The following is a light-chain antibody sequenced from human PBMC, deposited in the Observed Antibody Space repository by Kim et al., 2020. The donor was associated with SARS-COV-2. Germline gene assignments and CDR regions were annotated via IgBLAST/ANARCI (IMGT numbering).Light chain of an antibody. CDR1: SSDVGGYNY. J-gene: IGLJ1*01. CDR2: DVS. CDR3: SSYTSSSTYG. Sequence: QSVLTQPAPVSGSPGQSITISCTGTSSDVGGYNYVSWYQQHPGKAPKLMIYDVSKRPSGVSNRFSGSKSGNTASLTISGLQAEDEADYYCSSYTSSSTYGFGTGTKVTVL. V-gene: IGLV2-14*01.